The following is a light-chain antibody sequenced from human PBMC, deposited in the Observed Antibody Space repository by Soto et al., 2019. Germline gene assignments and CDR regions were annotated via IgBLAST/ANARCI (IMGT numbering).Light chain of an antibody. CDR2: EVS. CDR3: SSYTTSSTLLYV. J-gene: IGLJ1*01. Sequence: QSALTQPASVSGSPGQSITISCTGTSSDVGGYNSVSWYQQHPGKAPKLMLYEVSNRPSGVSNRFSGSKSGNTASLTISVLQAEDEADYYCSSYTTSSTLLYVFGTGTKLTVL. V-gene: IGLV2-14*01. CDR1: SSDVGGYNS.